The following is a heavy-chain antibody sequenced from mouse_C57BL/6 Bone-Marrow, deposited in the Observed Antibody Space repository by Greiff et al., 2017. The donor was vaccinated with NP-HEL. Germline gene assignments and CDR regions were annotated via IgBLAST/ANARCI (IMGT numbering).Heavy chain of an antibody. J-gene: IGHJ3*01. CDR2: ISSGGSYT. Sequence: EVMLVESGGDLVKPGGSLKLSCAASGFTFSSYGMSWVRQTPDKRLEWVATISSGGSYTYYPDSVKGRFTISRDNAKNTLYLQMSSLKSEDTAMYYCARHLTAWFAYWGQGTLVTVSA. V-gene: IGHV5-6*01. CDR1: GFTFSSYG. CDR3: ARHLTAWFAY.